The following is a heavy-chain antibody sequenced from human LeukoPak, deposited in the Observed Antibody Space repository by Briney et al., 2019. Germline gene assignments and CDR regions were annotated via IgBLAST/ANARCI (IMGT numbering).Heavy chain of an antibody. CDR2: IYSNGNT. V-gene: IGHV3-53*01. J-gene: IGHJ4*02. CDR3: ARGLRVGTFDY. D-gene: IGHD3-22*01. Sequence: GGSLRLSCAASGFTFSSYEMNWVRQAPGKGLEWVSVIYSNGNTDYADSVKGRFTISRDNSMNTLYLQMNSLRAEDTAVYYCARGLRVGTFDYWGQGTLVTVSS. CDR1: GFTFSSYE.